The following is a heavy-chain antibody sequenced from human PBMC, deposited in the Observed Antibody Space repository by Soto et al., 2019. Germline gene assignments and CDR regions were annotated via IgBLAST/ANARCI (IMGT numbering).Heavy chain of an antibody. J-gene: IGHJ4*02. Sequence: SETLSLTCNVSGRSMISYYWSWIRQPAEKGLEWIGRVYTGGNTNYNPSLKSRVTMSVDTSKSQFPLNLTSVTAADTAVYYCAREGDDRHFFFDSWGQGTLVTVSS. CDR2: VYTGGNT. CDR3: AREGDDRHFFFDS. V-gene: IGHV4-4*07. CDR1: GRSMISYY. D-gene: IGHD3-3*02.